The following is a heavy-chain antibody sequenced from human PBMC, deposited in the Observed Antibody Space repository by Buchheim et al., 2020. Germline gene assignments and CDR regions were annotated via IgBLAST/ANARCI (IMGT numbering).Heavy chain of an antibody. CDR3: AIGYYYDDAFDI. CDR2: ISSSSSTI. D-gene: IGHD3-22*01. Sequence: EVQLVESGGGLVQPGGSLRLSCAASGFTFSSYSMNWVRQAPGKGLEWVSYISSSSSTIYYADSVKGRFTILRDNAKNSMYMQMNSLRAEDTAVYYYAIGYYYDDAFDIWGQGT. J-gene: IGHJ3*02. V-gene: IGHV3-48*01. CDR1: GFTFSSYS.